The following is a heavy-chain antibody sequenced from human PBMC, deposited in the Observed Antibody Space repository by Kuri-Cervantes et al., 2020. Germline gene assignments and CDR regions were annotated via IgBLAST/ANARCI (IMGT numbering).Heavy chain of an antibody. CDR2: IYYSGST. Sequence: SETLSLTCTVSGGSISSSSYYWGWIRQPPGKGLEWIRSIYYSGSTNYNPSLKSRVTISVDTSKNQFSLKLSSVTAADTAVYYCARVRAVAGVTAWAYYFDYWGQGTLVTVSS. J-gene: IGHJ4*02. D-gene: IGHD6-19*01. V-gene: IGHV4-39*07. CDR3: ARVRAVAGVTAWAYYFDY. CDR1: GGSISSSSYY.